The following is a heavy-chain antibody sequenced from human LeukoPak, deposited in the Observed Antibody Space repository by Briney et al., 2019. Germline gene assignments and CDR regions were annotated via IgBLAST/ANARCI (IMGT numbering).Heavy chain of an antibody. Sequence: GGSLRLSCAASGFTLSSHWMTWVRQAPGKGLEWVASIKEDGSEKYYVDSVKGRFTISRDNAKNSVYLQMNTLRAEDTAVYYGARGGNVWFDSWGQGPLVNGSS. CDR2: IKEDGSEK. CDR3: ARGGNVWFDS. J-gene: IGHJ5*01. CDR1: GFTLSSHW. V-gene: IGHV3-7*01.